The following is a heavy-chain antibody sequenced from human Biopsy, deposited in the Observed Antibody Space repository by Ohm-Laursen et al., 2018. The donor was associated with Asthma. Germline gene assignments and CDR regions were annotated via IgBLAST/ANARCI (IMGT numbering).Heavy chain of an antibody. CDR3: ARDLHPTNHLGELSEGFDY. V-gene: IGHV3-30*03. J-gene: IGHJ4*02. CDR1: GFTFSSYG. CDR2: ISYDGSNK. Sequence: SLRLSCTASGFTFSSYGMHWVRQAPGKGLEWVAVISYDGSNKYYADSVKGRFTITRDNSKNTLYLQMNSLRAEDTAVYYCARDLHPTNHLGELSEGFDYWGQGTLVTVSS. D-gene: IGHD3-16*02.